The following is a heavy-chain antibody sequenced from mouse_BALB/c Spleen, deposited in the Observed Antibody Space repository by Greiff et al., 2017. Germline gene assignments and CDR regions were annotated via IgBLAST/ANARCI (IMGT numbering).Heavy chain of an antibody. CDR2: ILPGSGST. V-gene: IGHV1-9*01. J-gene: IGHJ2*01. Sequence: QVQLQQSGAELMKPGASVKISCKATGYTFSSYWIEWVKQRPGHGLEWIGEILPGSGSTNYTEKFKGKATFTADTSSNTAYMQLSSLTSEDSAVYYCARSPYYFEDWGPGTTLTVSS. CDR3: ARSPYYFED. CDR1: GYTFSSYW.